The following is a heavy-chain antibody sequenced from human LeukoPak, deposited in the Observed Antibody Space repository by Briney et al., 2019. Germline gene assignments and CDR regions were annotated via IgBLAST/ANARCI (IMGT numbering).Heavy chain of an antibody. Sequence: GGSLRLSCVASGFTFTNYAMSWVRQAPGQGLDWVSAISDSGVTAYYADSVKGRFTISRDSSKSTLYLQMNSLRAEDTAVYFCADLNAPYWGNFHYWGQGTLVTVSS. D-gene: IGHD3-16*01. CDR3: ADLNAPYWGNFHY. V-gene: IGHV3-23*01. J-gene: IGHJ4*02. CDR2: ISDSGVTA. CDR1: GFTFTNYA.